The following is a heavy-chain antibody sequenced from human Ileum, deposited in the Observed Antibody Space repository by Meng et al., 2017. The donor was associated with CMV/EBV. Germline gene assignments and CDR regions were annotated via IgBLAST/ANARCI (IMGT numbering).Heavy chain of an antibody. CDR3: ASGREEVPGTFSFDYYYGMDV. V-gene: IGHV1-69*05. Sequence: SVKVSCKASGGTFSSYAISWVRQAPGQGLEWMGGIIPNFGTANYAQKFQGRVTITTDESTSTAYMELSSLRSEDTAVYYCASGREEVPGTFSFDYYYGMDVWGQGTTVTVSS. D-gene: IGHD2-2*01. CDR1: GGTFSSYA. J-gene: IGHJ6*02. CDR2: IIPNFGTA.